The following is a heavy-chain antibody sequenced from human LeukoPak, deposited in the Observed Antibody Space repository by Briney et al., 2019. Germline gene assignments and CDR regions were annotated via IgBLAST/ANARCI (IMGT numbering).Heavy chain of an antibody. CDR2: IIPIFGTA. CDR3: ARDRPMVRGVHPLDY. Sequence: SSVKVSCKASGGTFSSYAISWVRQAPGQGLEWMGGIIPIFGTANYAQKFQGRVTITADESTSTAYMELSSLRSEDTAVYYCARDRPMVRGVHPLDYWGQGTLVTVSS. D-gene: IGHD3-10*01. J-gene: IGHJ4*02. V-gene: IGHV1-69*01. CDR1: GGTFSSYA.